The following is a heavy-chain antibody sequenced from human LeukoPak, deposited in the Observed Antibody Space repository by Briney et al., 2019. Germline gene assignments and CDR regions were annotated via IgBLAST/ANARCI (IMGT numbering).Heavy chain of an antibody. CDR1: GFTFSSYG. CDR3: AKSTTVTQRGYFDY. V-gene: IGHV3-30*18. D-gene: IGHD4-17*01. J-gene: IGHJ4*02. Sequence: HPGGSLRLSCAASGFTFSSYGMRWVRQAPAKGLEWVAIISYDGSNKYYADSVKGRFTISRDNSKNTLYLQMNSLRAEDTAVYYCAKSTTVTQRGYFDYWGQGTLVTVSS. CDR2: ISYDGSNK.